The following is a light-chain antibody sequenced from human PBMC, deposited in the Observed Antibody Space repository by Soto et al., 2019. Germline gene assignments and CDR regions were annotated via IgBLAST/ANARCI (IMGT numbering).Light chain of an antibody. V-gene: IGLV2-14*01. CDR2: DVS. J-gene: IGLJ2*01. CDR3: SSYTNTNTRVL. Sequence: QSALTQPASVSGSPGQSITTSCTGTSSDVGGYNFVSWYQQHPGKAPKLMIYDVSNRPSGVSNRFSGSKSGKTASLTISGLQAEDEADYYCSSYTNTNTRVLFGGGTKLTVL. CDR1: SSDVGGYNF.